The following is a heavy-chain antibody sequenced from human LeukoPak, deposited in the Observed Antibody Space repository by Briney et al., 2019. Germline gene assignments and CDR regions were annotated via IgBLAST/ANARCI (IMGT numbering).Heavy chain of an antibody. D-gene: IGHD3-22*01. V-gene: IGHV3-23*01. Sequence: PGGSLRLSYAASGFTFSSYAMSWVRQAPGKGLEWVSAISGSGGSTYYADSVKGRFTISRDNSKNTLYLQMNSLRAEDTAVYYCAKRSGYYNCFDYWGQGTLGTVSS. CDR3: AKRSGYYNCFDY. CDR2: ISGSGGST. CDR1: GFTFSSYA. J-gene: IGHJ4*02.